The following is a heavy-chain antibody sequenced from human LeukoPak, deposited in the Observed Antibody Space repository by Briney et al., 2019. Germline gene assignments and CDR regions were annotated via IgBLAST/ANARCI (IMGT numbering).Heavy chain of an antibody. Sequence: GGSLRLSCAASGFTFDDYAMHWVRQVPGKGLEWVSGISWNSGNIDYGDSVKGRFTISRDNAKNSLYLQMNNLRVEDTAFYYCVKDWVASPEHPQYFQQWGQGTLVTVSS. CDR1: GFTFDDYA. D-gene: IGHD6-13*01. CDR2: ISWNSGNI. CDR3: VKDWVASPEHPQYFQQ. V-gene: IGHV3-9*01. J-gene: IGHJ1*01.